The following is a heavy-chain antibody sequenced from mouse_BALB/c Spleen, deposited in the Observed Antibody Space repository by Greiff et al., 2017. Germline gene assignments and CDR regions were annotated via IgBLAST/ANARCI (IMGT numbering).Heavy chain of an antibody. D-gene: IGHD2-10*02. V-gene: IGHV2-2*02. CDR1: GFSLTSYG. Sequence: VKVVESGPGLVQPSQSLSITCTVSGFSLTSYGVHWVRQSPGKGLEWLGVIWSGGSTDYNAAFISRLSISKDNSKSQVFFKMNSLQANDTAIYYCARNPYGKAMDYWGQGTSVTVSS. CDR3: ARNPYGKAMDY. CDR2: IWSGGST. J-gene: IGHJ4*01.